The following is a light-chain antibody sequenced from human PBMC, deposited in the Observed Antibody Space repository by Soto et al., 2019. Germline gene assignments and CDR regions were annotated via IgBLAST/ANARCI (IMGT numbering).Light chain of an antibody. CDR1: SNDVGGYNY. CDR3: CSYTSTNSRV. V-gene: IGLV2-14*01. CDR2: EVS. Sequence: QSVLTQPASMSGSPGQSIAISCTGTSNDVGGYNYVSWYQQHPGKAPKLMIFEVSNRPSGVSNRFSGSKSGNTASLTISGRQAEDEAYYYCCSYTSTNSRVVGCGTKVTVL. J-gene: IGLJ6*01.